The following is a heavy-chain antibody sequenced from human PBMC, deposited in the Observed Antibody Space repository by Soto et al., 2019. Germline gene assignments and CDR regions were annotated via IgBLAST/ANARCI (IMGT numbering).Heavy chain of an antibody. D-gene: IGHD3-10*01. CDR2: ISSSSSYI. CDR1: GFTFSSYS. V-gene: IGHV3-21*01. Sequence: PGGSLRLSCAASGFTFSSYSMNWVRQAPGKGLEWVSSISSSSSYIYYADSVKGRFTISRDNAKNSLYLQMNSLRAEDTAMFYCVRVTREDDSGSHYRAFVVWGPGTMVTVSS. CDR3: VRVTREDDSGSHYRAFVV. J-gene: IGHJ3*01.